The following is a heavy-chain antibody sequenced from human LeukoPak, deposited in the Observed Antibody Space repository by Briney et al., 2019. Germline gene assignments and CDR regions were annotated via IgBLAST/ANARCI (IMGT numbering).Heavy chain of an antibody. J-gene: IGHJ4*02. CDR2: IIPIFGTA. V-gene: IGHV1-69*05. CDR1: GGTFSSYA. D-gene: IGHD3-22*01. Sequence: ASVKVFCKASGGTFSSYAISWVRQAPGQGLEWMGGIIPIFGTANYAQKFQGRVTITTDESTSTAYMELSSLRSEDTAVYYCARDPYYYDSSGYFDYWGQGTLVTVSS. CDR3: ARDPYYYDSSGYFDY.